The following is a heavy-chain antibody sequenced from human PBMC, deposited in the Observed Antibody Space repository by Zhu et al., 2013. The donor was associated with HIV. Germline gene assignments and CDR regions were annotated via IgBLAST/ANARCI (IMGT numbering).Heavy chain of an antibody. D-gene: IGHD3-16*01. V-gene: IGHV3-7*01. CDR2: IDLDGSEK. CDR3: ARYYEYGDY. CDR1: GFTFSDYW. Sequence: EVQLVESGGGLVQPGGSLRLSCAASGFTFSDYWMSWVRQAPGKGLEWVANIDLDGSEKYYVDSVKGRFTISRDNAKNSLYLQMNSLRAEDTAVYYCARYYEYGDYWGHGTLVTVSS. J-gene: IGHJ4*01.